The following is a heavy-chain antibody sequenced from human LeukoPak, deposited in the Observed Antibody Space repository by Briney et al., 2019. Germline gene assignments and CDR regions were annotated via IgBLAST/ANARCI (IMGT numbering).Heavy chain of an antibody. Sequence: PGGSLRLSCAASGFTFSSYAMHWVRQAPGKGLEWVAVISYDGSNKYYADSVKGRFTISSDNSKNTLYLQMNSLRAEDTAVYYCARSPYSYGYYPRSNYYYGMDVWGQGTTVTVSS. J-gene: IGHJ6*02. D-gene: IGHD5-18*01. CDR2: ISYDGSNK. V-gene: IGHV3-30-3*01. CDR3: ARSPYSYGYYPRSNYYYGMDV. CDR1: GFTFSSYA.